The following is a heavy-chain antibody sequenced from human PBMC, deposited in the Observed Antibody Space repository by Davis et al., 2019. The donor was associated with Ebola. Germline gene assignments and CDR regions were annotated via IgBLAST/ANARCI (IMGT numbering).Heavy chain of an antibody. CDR2: ISVSSGYI. CDR3: TRGRHSEPTYDDY. Sequence: GESLKISCAASGFIFSSYTMNWVRQAPGKGLEWVSSISVSSGYIYYEDSVKGRFTISRDNAKNSLFLQMNSLRADDTAVYYCTRGRHSEPTYDDYWGQGTLVTVSS. J-gene: IGHJ4*02. V-gene: IGHV3-21*01. CDR1: GFIFSSYT. D-gene: IGHD2/OR15-2a*01.